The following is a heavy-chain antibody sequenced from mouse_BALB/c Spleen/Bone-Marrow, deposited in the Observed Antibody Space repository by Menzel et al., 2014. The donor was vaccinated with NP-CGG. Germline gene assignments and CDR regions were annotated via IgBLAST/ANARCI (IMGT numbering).Heavy chain of an antibody. CDR3: ARGGYDGAWFAY. CDR1: GYTFTSYY. D-gene: IGHD2-14*01. CDR2: IYPGNVNT. J-gene: IGHJ3*01. Sequence: VQLVESGPELVKPGASVRISCKASGYTFTSYYIHWVKQRPGQGLEWTGWIYPGNVNTNYNEKFKAKATLTADKSSSTAYMQLSSLTSEDSAVYFCARGGYDGAWFAYWGQGTLVTVSA. V-gene: IGHV1S56*01.